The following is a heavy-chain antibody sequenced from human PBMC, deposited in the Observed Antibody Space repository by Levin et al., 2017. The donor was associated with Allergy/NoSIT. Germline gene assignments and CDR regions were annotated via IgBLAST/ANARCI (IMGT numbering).Heavy chain of an antibody. CDR1: GFTFSSYG. CDR3: AKEVAAFSGYDY. Sequence: GGSLRLSCAASGFTFSSYGMHWARQAPGKGLEWVAAISDVGGSQAYADSVKGRVTISRDNSKNTLYLQMNSLRPEDTALYYCAKEVAAFSGYDYWGQGTLVTVS. V-gene: IGHV3-30*18. J-gene: IGHJ4*02. CDR2: ISDVGGSQ. D-gene: IGHD5-12*01.